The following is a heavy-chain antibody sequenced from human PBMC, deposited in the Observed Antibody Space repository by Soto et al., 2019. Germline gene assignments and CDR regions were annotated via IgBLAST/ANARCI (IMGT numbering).Heavy chain of an antibody. D-gene: IGHD7-27*01. CDR2: IIPILGIA. J-gene: IGHJ6*03. CDR3: ARPNYSWTGDRDYYYYYYMDV. CDR1: GGTFSSYP. V-gene: IGHV1-69*02. Sequence: QVQLVQSGAEVKKPGSSVKVSCKASGGTFSSYPISWVRQAPGQGLEWMGRIIPILGIANYAQKFQGRVTITADKSTSTAYMELSSLRSEETAVYYCARPNYSWTGDRDYYYYYYMDVWGKGTPVTVSS.